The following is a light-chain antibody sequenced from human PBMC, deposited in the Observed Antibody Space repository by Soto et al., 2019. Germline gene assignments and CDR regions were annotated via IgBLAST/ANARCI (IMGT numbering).Light chain of an antibody. CDR1: QNINSY. J-gene: IGKJ4*01. V-gene: IGKV1-39*01. CDR3: QESYNLHT. Sequence: DIQMTQSPSSLSASVGDRVTITCRASQNINSYLNWYQQKVGKAPKLLINAASTLQSGVPLRFRGSGSGTDFTLTISSLQPEDFATYYCQESYNLHTFGGGTKVEIE. CDR2: AAS.